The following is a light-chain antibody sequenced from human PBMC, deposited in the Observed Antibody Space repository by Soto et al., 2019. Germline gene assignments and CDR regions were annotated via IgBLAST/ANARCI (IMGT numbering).Light chain of an antibody. CDR1: TSISSW. V-gene: IGKV1-5*03. CDR2: KAS. J-gene: IGKJ1*01. CDR3: QQYNSYPWT. Sequence: DIQMPQSPSPLSASVGDRATITCRASTSISSWWAWYQQKPGKAPKLLTYKASSLESGVPSRFSGSGSGTEFTLTISSLQPDDFATYYCQQYNSYPWTFGQGTKVEIK.